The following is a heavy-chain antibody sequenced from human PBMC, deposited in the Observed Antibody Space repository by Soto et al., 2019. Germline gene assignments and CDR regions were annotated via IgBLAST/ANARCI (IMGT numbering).Heavy chain of an antibody. CDR1: GINFNNYW. CDR2: INNVASII. CDR3: ASDEGRGLKY. J-gene: IGHJ4*02. Sequence: EVQLVESGGGLIQPGGSLRLSCAGSGINFNNYWMHWIRQTPGKGLVWVSHINNVASIINYADSVRGRFTISRDNAGNTLYLQMNSLGVEATATYYCASDEGRGLKYWGQGTSVTVPS. V-gene: IGHV3-74*01.